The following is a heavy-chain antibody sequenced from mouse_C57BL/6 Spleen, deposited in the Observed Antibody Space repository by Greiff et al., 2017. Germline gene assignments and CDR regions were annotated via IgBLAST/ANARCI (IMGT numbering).Heavy chain of an antibody. V-gene: IGHV5-9-1*02. CDR2: ISSGGDYI. CDR3: TRASYDYDGP. D-gene: IGHD2-4*01. J-gene: IGHJ3*01. CDR1: GFTFSSYA. Sequence: EVKLMESGEGLVKPGGSLKLSCAASGFTFSSYAMSWVRQTPEKRLEWVAYISSGGDYIYYADTVKGRFTISRDHARNTLYLQMSSLKSEDTAMYYCTRASYDYDGPWGQGTLVTVSA.